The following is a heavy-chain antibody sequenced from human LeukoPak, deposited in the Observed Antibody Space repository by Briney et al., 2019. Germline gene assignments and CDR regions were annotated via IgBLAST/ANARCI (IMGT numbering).Heavy chain of an antibody. CDR3: AKDAVLRFLEWLLFFDY. CDR1: GFTFSSYG. V-gene: IGHV3-30*02. CDR2: IRYDGSNK. Sequence: PGGSLRLSCAASGFTFSSYGMHWVRQAPGKGLEWVAFIRYDGSNKYYADSVKGRFTISRDNSKNTLYLQMNSLRAEDTAVYYCAKDAVLRFLEWLLFFDYWGQGTLVTVSS. D-gene: IGHD3-3*01. J-gene: IGHJ4*02.